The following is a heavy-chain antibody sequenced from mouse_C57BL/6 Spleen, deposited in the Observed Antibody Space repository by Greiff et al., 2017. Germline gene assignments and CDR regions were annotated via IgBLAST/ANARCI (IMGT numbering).Heavy chain of an antibody. D-gene: IGHD3-3*01. CDR1: GYTFTSYW. Sequence: QVHVKQPGAELVRPGSSVKLSCKASGYTFTSYWMDWVKQRPGQGLEWIGNIYPSDSETHYNQKFKDKATLTVDKSSSTAYMQLSSLTSEDSAVYYCARGGQGYFDYWGQGTTLTVSS. V-gene: IGHV1-61*01. J-gene: IGHJ2*01. CDR2: IYPSDSET. CDR3: ARGGQGYFDY.